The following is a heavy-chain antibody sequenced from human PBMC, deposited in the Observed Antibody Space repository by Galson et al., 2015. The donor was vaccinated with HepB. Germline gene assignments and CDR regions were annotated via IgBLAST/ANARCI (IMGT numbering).Heavy chain of an antibody. Sequence: PALVKPTQTLTLTCTFSGLSLPTGGMCVSWIRQPPGKALEWHACVELNNNKNHPTYLKTRLTISNETSKNQVVLTMTNMDPADTATYYCARDGAGGARGGLFDFWGQGTLVTVSS. CDR3: ARDGAGGARGGLFDF. D-gene: IGHD5-24*01. V-gene: IGHV2-70*11. CDR2: VELNNNK. CDR1: GLSLPTGGMC. J-gene: IGHJ4*02.